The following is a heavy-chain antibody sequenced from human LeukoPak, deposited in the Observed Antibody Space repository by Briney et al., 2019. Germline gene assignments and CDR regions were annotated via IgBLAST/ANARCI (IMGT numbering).Heavy chain of an antibody. CDR3: ATDGRSSGWYGFDY. CDR2: ITSPVGRM. CDR1: GFTFSTYS. D-gene: IGHD6-19*01. Sequence: GGSLRLSCAASGFTFSTYSMNWVRQAPGKGLEWVSSITSPVGRMYYADSLKGRITISRDNARSTLYLQMNSLRAEDTAVYYCATDGRSSGWYGFDYWGQGTLVTVSS. V-gene: IGHV3-21*01. J-gene: IGHJ4*02.